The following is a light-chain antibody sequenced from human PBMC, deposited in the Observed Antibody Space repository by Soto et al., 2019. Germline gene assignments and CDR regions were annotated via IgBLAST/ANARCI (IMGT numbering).Light chain of an antibody. CDR1: QSLLHSDGKTY. J-gene: IGKJ5*01. V-gene: IGKV2D-29*01. CDR3: LQTKQLPLT. CDR2: EVS. Sequence: EIVLTQTPLSLSVTPGQSASISCKSSQSLLHSDGKTYLYWYLQRPGQPPQLLMYEVSNRFSGVPERFSGSGSGTDFTLEISRVEAEDVGLYSCLQTKQLPLTFGQGTRLEIK.